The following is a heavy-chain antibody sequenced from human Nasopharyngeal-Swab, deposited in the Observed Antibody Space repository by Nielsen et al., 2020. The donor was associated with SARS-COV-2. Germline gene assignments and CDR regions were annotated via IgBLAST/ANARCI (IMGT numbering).Heavy chain of an antibody. CDR3: ARDKCMEGPTCDAFDI. V-gene: IGHV3-20*04. CDR1: GFSFDDYG. Sequence: GESLKISCAASGFSFDDYGMSWVRQAPGKGLEWVSLINWNGGTSVYAASVKGRFSISRDNAKNSLYLQMNSLRAEDTAVYYCARDKCMEGPTCDAFDIWGQGTMVTVSS. J-gene: IGHJ3*02. CDR2: INWNGGTS. D-gene: IGHD2-8*01.